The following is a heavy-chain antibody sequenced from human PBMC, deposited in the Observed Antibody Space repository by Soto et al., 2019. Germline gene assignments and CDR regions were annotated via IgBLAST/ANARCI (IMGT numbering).Heavy chain of an antibody. CDR1: GYTFTSYA. CDR2: INAGNGNT. J-gene: IGHJ4*02. V-gene: IGHV1-3*01. Sequence: QVQLVQSGAEVKKPGASVKVSCKASGYTFTSYAMHWVRQAPGQRLEWMGWINAGNGNTKYSQKFQGRVTITRDTSASTAYMELSSLRSGDTAVYYCARPHFSSSYYFDYWGQGTLVTVSS. D-gene: IGHD6-13*01. CDR3: ARPHFSSSYYFDY.